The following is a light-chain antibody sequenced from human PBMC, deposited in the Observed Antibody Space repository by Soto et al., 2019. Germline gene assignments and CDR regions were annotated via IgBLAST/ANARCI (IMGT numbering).Light chain of an antibody. J-gene: IGKJ4*01. V-gene: IGKV1D-16*01. CDR1: QGVGNW. CDR3: QQYHSYPT. Sequence: DIQMTQSPSSLSASEGDRVTITCRASQGVGNWVAWYQHKPGKAPRSLIYAASSLQDGVPSRFSGSGSGTDFTLTISSLQPEDYATYSCQQYHSYPTFGGGTKVDVK. CDR2: AAS.